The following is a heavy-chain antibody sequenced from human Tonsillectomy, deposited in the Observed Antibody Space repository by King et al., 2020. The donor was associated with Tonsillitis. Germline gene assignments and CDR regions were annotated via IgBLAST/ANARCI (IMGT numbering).Heavy chain of an antibody. V-gene: IGHV4-34*01. D-gene: IGHD6-19*01. Sequence: VQLQQWGAGLLKPSETLSLTCAVYGGSFSGYYWRGIRQPPGKGLDWIGEINHSGITNYNPSLKSRVTISVDMSKNQFSLKLNSVTAADTAVYFCARAEGAVAGTYPYWGQGTLVTVSS. CDR3: ARAEGAVAGTYPY. J-gene: IGHJ4*02. CDR1: GGSFSGYY. CDR2: INHSGIT.